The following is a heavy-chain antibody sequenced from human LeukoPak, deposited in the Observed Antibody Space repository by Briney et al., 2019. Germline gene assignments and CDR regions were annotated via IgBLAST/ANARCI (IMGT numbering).Heavy chain of an antibody. J-gene: IGHJ6*02. D-gene: IGHD6-19*01. Sequence: GGSLRLSCAASGFTFSSYGMPWVRQAPGKGLEWVAVIWYDGSNKYYADSVKGRFTISRDNSKNTLYLQMNSLRAEDTAVYYCARQPRPQWLYLHYYYYGMDVWGQGTTVTVSS. CDR3: ARQPRPQWLYLHYYYYGMDV. CDR1: GFTFSSYG. V-gene: IGHV3-33*01. CDR2: IWYDGSNK.